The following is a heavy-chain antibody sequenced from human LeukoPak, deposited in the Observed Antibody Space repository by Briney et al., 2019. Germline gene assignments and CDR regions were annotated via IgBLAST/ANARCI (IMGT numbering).Heavy chain of an antibody. CDR1: GYSISSGYY. D-gene: IGHD2-2*01. V-gene: IGHV4-38-2*02. CDR2: IYHRGST. CDR3: ARDRDWGSSGSTSSRAFDY. Sequence: SETLSLTCTVSGYSISSGYYWGWIRQPPGKGLEWIGSIYHRGSTYYNPSLKSRVTISVDTSKNQFSLKVTSVTAADTALYYCARDRDWGSSGSTSSRAFDYWGQGTLVTVSS. J-gene: IGHJ4*02.